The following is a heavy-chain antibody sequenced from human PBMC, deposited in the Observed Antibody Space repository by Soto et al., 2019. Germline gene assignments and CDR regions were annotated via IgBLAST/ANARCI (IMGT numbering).Heavy chain of an antibody. J-gene: IGHJ3*01. Sequence: GGSLGLSCSALGFTVSGKRYVAWVRQAPGKGLEWISALYDVDGTFYADSVKGRFTTSSDSSKTTVYLQMNGLRPDDTAVYYCASWHEREHAYDVWGRGTTVTVSS. CDR1: GFTVSGKRY. CDR2: LYDVDGT. D-gene: IGHD1-1*01. CDR3: ASWHEREHAYDV. V-gene: IGHV3-53*01.